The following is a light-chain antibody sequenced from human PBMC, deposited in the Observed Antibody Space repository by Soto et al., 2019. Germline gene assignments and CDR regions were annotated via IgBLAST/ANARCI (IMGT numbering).Light chain of an antibody. CDR1: QTISVN. Sequence: EIVVTQSPSALSVSQGERATLSCRASQTISVNLAWYQQRPGQAPRLLIYGASTRATGIPARFSGSESGTEFTLTISSVRSEDCAVYYCQQYHDWPRTFGQGTKVDIK. CDR2: GAS. CDR3: QQYHDWPRT. J-gene: IGKJ1*01. V-gene: IGKV3-15*01.